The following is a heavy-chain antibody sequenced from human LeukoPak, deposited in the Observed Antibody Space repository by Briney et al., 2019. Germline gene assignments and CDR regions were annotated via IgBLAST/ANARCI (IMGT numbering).Heavy chain of an antibody. D-gene: IGHD2-21*02. CDR2: IVVDGGNT. J-gene: IGHJ6*02. CDR3: SAGATTYCGEDCYPSFFFYHGIDV. CDR1: GFTFTTFA. V-gene: IGHV1-58*01. Sequence: ASVKVSCKASGFTFTTFAVQWVRQARGQLLEWIGWIVVDGGNTHYAQKFQERVDIITDRSTNTVFMELRSLRSDDTAVYYCSAGATTYCGEDCYPSFFFYHGIDVWGQGPTVTVS.